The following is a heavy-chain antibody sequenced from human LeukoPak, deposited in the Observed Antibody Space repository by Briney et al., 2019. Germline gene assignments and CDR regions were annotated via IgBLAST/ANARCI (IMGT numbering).Heavy chain of an antibody. CDR3: VADPGDY. CDR2: IKKDGSEE. D-gene: IGHD7-27*01. V-gene: IGHV3-7*01. J-gene: IGHJ4*02. CDR1: GFTFSNYW. Sequence: PGGSLRLSCAASGFTFSNYWMSWVRQAPGKGLEWVANIKKDGSEEYYVDPVKGRFNISRDNAKNSLYLQMNSLRAEDTAVYYCVADPGDYWGQGTLVTVSS.